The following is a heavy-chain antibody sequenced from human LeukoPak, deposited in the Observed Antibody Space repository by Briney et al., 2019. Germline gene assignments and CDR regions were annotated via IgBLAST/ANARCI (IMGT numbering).Heavy chain of an antibody. CDR1: GITVSSNY. Sequence: PGGSLRLSYAASGITVSSNYMNWVRQAPGKGLEWVSVIYSGGSTYYADSVKGRFTISRDNSKNTVYLQMNSLRAEDTAVYYCARDLAHTQSFDIWGRGTMVTVSS. V-gene: IGHV3-53*01. CDR2: IYSGGST. D-gene: IGHD2-2*02. J-gene: IGHJ3*02. CDR3: ARDLAHTQSFDI.